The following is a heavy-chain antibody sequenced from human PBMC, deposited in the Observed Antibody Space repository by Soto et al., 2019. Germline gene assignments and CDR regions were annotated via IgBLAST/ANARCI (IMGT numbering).Heavy chain of an antibody. CDR3: ASDHPGYCSGGSCSGGGMDV. D-gene: IGHD2-15*01. Sequence: QVQLVESGGGVVQPGRSLRLSCAASGFTFSSYGMHWVRQAPGKGLEWVAVIWYDGSNKYYADSVKGRFTISRDNSKNTLYLQMNSLRAEDTAVYYCASDHPGYCSGGSCSGGGMDVWGQGTTVTVSS. V-gene: IGHV3-33*01. CDR1: GFTFSSYG. CDR2: IWYDGSNK. J-gene: IGHJ6*02.